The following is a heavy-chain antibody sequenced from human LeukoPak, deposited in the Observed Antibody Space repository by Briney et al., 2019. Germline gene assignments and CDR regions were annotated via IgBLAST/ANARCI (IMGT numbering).Heavy chain of an antibody. Sequence: GGSLRLSCAASGFTFSSYWMSWVRQAPGKGLEWVANIKQDGSEKYYVDSVKGRFIISRDNAKNSLYLQMNSLRAEDTAVYYCARRWEAQLWPRPFDYWGQGTLVTVSS. V-gene: IGHV3-7*01. CDR3: ARRWEAQLWPRPFDY. CDR2: IKQDGSEK. CDR1: GFTFSSYW. J-gene: IGHJ4*02. D-gene: IGHD5-18*01.